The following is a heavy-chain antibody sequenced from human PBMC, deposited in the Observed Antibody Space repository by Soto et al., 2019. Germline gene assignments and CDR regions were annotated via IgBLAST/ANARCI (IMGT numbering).Heavy chain of an antibody. Sequence: ESGGGWLQPGGSLRLSCAASGFTFSSYAMNWVRQAPGKGLEWVSGITGSGAGSYYSDSVKGRFTISRDNSKNTLYLQMNSLRAEDTAVYYCAKAYSNSWPNDWFDPWGQGTLVNVSS. CDR2: ITGSGAGS. V-gene: IGHV3-23*01. CDR3: AKAYSNSWPNDWFDP. CDR1: GFTFSSYA. J-gene: IGHJ5*02. D-gene: IGHD6-13*01.